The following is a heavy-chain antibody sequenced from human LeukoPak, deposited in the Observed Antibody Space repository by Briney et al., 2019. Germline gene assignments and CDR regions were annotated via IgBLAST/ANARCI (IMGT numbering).Heavy chain of an antibody. CDR3: AKGCQCPSGLSSWFDP. V-gene: IGHV3-23*01. D-gene: IGHD1-14*01. CDR1: GFTFSSYG. Sequence: GGSLRLSCTASGFTFSSYGMSWVRQAPGKGLEWVSGLSGSGDGQFYADSVKGRFTISRDISKNILYLQMNSLRAEDTAVYYCAKGCQCPSGLSSWFDPRGQGTLVAVSS. CDR2: LSGSGDGQ. J-gene: IGHJ5*02.